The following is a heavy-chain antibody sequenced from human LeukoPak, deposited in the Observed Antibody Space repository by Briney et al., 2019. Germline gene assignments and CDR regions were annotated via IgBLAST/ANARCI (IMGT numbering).Heavy chain of an antibody. CDR3: ARDGYCSGGSCSKSYYYYGMDV. CDR2: IIPILGIA. V-gene: IGHV1-69*04. D-gene: IGHD2-15*01. Sequence: SVKVSCKASGGTFSSYAISWVRQAPGQGLEWMGRIIPILGIANYAQKFQGRVTITADKSTGTAYMELSSLRSEDTAVYYCARDGYCSGGSCSKSYYYYGMDVWGQGTTVTVSS. J-gene: IGHJ6*02. CDR1: GGTFSSYA.